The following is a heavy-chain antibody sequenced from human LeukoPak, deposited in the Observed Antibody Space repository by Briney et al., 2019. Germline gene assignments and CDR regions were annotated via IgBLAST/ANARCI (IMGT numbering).Heavy chain of an antibody. CDR3: ARQGSSSWGAVWFDP. CDR2: IYTSGST. D-gene: IGHD6-13*01. Sequence: SETLSLTCTVSGGSISSYYWSWIRQPAGKGLEWIGRIYTSGSTNYNPSLKSRVTMSVDTSKNQFSLKLSSVTAADTAVYYCARQGSSSWGAVWFDPWGQGTLVTVSS. J-gene: IGHJ5*02. V-gene: IGHV4-4*07. CDR1: GGSISSYY.